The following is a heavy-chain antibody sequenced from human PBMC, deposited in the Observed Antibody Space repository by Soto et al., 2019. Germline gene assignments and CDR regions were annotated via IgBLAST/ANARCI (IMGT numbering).Heavy chain of an antibody. Sequence: ASVKVSCKASGYTFTSYGISWVRQAPGQGLEWMGWISAYNGNTNYAQKLQGRVTMTTDTSTSTAYMELRSLRSDDTAVYYCARESNNYDFWTGPGPSSYHFAYWGQGTLVTVS. J-gene: IGHJ4*02. V-gene: IGHV1-18*01. CDR2: ISAYNGNT. D-gene: IGHD3-3*01. CDR1: GYTFTSYG. CDR3: ARESNNYDFWTGPGPSSYHFAY.